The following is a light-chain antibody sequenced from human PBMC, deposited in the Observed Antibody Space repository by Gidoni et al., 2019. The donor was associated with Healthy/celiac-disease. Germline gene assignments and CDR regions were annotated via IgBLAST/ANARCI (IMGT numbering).Light chain of an antibody. Sequence: EIVMTQSPATLSVSPGERATLSCRASQGVSSNLAWYQQKPGQAPRLLIYGASTRATGIPARFSGSGSGTEFTLTISSLQSEDFAVYYCQQYNNWPPKETFGQGTKVEIK. J-gene: IGKJ1*01. CDR1: QGVSSN. V-gene: IGKV3-15*01. CDR2: GAS. CDR3: QQYNNWPPKET.